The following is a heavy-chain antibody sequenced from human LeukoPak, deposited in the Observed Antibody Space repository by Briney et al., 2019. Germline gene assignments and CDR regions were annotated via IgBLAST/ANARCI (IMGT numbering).Heavy chain of an antibody. CDR3: ARNDSSGYFDY. V-gene: IGHV4-38-2*01. CDR1: DYSISSGKY. D-gene: IGHD3-22*01. J-gene: IGHJ4*02. CDR2: VYQSGST. Sequence: SETLSLTCAVSDYSISSGKYWGWIRQPPGKGLEWIGSVYQSGSTHYRPSLKSRVTISVDTSKNQFSLKLRSVTAADTAVYYCARNDSSGYFDYWGQGTLVTVSS.